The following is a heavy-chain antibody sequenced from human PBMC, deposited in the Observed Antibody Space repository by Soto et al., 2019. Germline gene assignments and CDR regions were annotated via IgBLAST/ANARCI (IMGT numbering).Heavy chain of an antibody. CDR3: ARRAYSSNWYEIDY. CDR2: ISYDGSNQ. Sequence: GGSLRLSCAASGFTFSNFAMHWVRQAPGKGLEWVAVISYDGSNQHYADSVKGLFTISRDNSKNTLYLQMNSLRAEDTAVYYCARRAYSSNWYEIDYWGQGTLVTVSS. CDR1: GFTFSNFA. D-gene: IGHD6-13*01. V-gene: IGHV3-30-3*01. J-gene: IGHJ4*02.